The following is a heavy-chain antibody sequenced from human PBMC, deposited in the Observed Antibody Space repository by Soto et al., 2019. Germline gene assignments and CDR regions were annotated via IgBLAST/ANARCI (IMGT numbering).Heavy chain of an antibody. V-gene: IGHV4-31*03. CDR3: ARSREMYYYDSSGYYAH. D-gene: IGHD3-22*01. Sequence: SATLSLTCTVSGGSISSGGYYWSWIRQHPGKGLEWIGYIYYSGSTYYNPSLKSRVTISVDTSKNQLSLKLSSVTAADTAVYYCARSREMYYYDSSGYYAHWGQGTLVTVSS. CDR1: GGSISSGGYY. CDR2: IYYSGST. J-gene: IGHJ4*02.